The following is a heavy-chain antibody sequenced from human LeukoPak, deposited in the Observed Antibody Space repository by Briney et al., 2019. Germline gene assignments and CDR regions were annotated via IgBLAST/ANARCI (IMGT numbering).Heavy chain of an antibody. CDR1: NGSISTYY. CDR3: ARHGGTLDYFDS. Sequence: SETLSLTCTVSNGSISTYYWSWIRQPPGKGLEWIGYIYHGGSTAYNPSLKRRVTISMDSSKNHFSLRLTSLTAADTALYYCARHGGTLDYFDSWGPGSLVTVSS. J-gene: IGHJ4*02. CDR2: IYHGGST. D-gene: IGHD1-26*01. V-gene: IGHV4-59*08.